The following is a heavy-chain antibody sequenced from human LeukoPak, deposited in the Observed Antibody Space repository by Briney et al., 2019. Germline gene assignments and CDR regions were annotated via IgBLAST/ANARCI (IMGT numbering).Heavy chain of an antibody. CDR1: GYGFTTCW. CDR2: IDPSDSYT. J-gene: IGHJ3*01. Sequence: GESLRISCTVYGYGFTTCWFPCVRQMPGKGLEWMGRIDPSDSYTNYSPSFQGHVTISADKSISTAYLQWSSPKASHLAMHYCARHCYEYSWGCNDSFNVWGQGTMVTVSS. V-gene: IGHV5-10-1*01. D-gene: IGHD5-12*01. CDR3: ARHCYEYSWGCNDSFNV.